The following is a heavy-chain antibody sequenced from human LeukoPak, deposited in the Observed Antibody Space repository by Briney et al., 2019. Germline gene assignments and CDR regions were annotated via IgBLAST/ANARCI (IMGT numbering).Heavy chain of an antibody. V-gene: IGHV3-21*01. CDR3: ARRGSSWYGDY. CDR2: ISMSGGNM. D-gene: IGHD6-13*01. J-gene: IGHJ4*02. CDR1: GFTFSSYS. Sequence: PGGSLRLSCAASGFTFSSYSMNWVRQAPGKGLEWVSSISMSGGNMYYADSVQGRFTISRDNARNSLYLQMNSLRAEDTAVYYCARRGSSWYGDYWGQRTLVTVSS.